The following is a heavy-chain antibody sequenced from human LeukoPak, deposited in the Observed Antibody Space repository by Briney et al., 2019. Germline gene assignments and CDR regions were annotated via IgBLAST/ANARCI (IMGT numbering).Heavy chain of an antibody. D-gene: IGHD6-6*01. CDR1: GYTFTSYY. J-gene: IGHJ4*02. Sequence: ASVKVSCEASGYTFTSYYMHWVRQAPGQELEWMGIINPSGGSTSYAQKFQGRVTMTRDMSTSTVYMELSSLRSEDSAVYYCAREDPGYSSSYFDYWGQGTLVTVSS. V-gene: IGHV1-46*01. CDR3: AREDPGYSSSYFDY. CDR2: INPSGGST.